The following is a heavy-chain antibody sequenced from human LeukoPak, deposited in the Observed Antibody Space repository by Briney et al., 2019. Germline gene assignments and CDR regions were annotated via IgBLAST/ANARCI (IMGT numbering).Heavy chain of an antibody. Sequence: MPSETLSLTCTVSDGSINNYYWTWIRQPPGKGLEWIGCIHYSGSTNYNSSLKSRVAMSLDTSQNQISLKLSSVTAADTAVYYCTRDGAPYSTGWYSWGQGTLVIVSS. CDR2: IHYSGST. CDR1: DGSINNYY. V-gene: IGHV4-59*12. J-gene: IGHJ5*02. CDR3: TRDGAPYSTGWYS. D-gene: IGHD6-19*01.